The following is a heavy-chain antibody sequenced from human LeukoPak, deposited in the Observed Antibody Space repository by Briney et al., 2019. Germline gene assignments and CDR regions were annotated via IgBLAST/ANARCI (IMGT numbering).Heavy chain of an antibody. V-gene: IGHV3-30-3*01. J-gene: IGHJ5*02. CDR2: ISYDGSNK. CDR1: GFTFSSYA. Sequence: GGSLRLSCAASGFTFSSYAMHWVRQAPGKGLEWVAVISYDGSNKYYADSVKGRFTISRDNSKNTLYLQMNSLRAEDTAVYYCASTTAGSGSYYNGMYNWFDPWGQGTLVTVSS. CDR3: ASTTAGSGSYYNGMYNWFDP. D-gene: IGHD3-10*01.